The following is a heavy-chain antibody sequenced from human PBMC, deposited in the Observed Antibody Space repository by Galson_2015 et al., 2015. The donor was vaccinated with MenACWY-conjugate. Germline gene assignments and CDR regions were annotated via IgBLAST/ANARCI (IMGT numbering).Heavy chain of an antibody. D-gene: IGHD3-10*01. CDR2: LSGSAGNI. CDR1: GFSFSTYA. Sequence: SLRLSCAAAGFSFSTYAMSWVRQPPGKGLEWVSALSGSAGNIFYADSVKGRFTISRDNSKNTLYLQMNSLRAEDTAIYYCAKGIAEYSYASGTWGSMDVWGQGTTVIVYS. J-gene: IGHJ6*02. V-gene: IGHV3-23*01. CDR3: AKGIAEYSYASGTWGSMDV.